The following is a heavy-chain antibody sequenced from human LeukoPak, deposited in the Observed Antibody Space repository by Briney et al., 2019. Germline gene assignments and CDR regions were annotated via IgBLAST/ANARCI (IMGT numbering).Heavy chain of an antibody. V-gene: IGHV4-39*01. Sequence: PSETLSLTCTVSGGSISSSSYYWGWIRQPPGKGLEWIGSIYYSGSTYYNPSLKSRVTISVDTSKNQFSLKLSSVTAADTAVYYCASLHHAGVTTSRVYPDYWGQGTLVTVSS. J-gene: IGHJ4*02. D-gene: IGHD4-17*01. CDR3: ASLHHAGVTTSRVYPDY. CDR2: IYYSGST. CDR1: GGSISSSSYY.